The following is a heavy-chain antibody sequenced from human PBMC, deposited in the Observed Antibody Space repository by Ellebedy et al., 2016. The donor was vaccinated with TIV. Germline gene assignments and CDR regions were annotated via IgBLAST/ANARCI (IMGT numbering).Heavy chain of an antibody. CDR3: VRVRGILLRAATHFDL. CDR1: GFTFRDYG. CDR2: IRSKSYGATE. J-gene: IGHJ4*02. D-gene: IGHD2-15*01. Sequence: GESLKISCSTSGFTFRDYGVGWFRQAPGKGPEWVGFIRSKSYGATEEYAASVKGRFTISRDDFKGIAYLQMSSLQTEDTAVYYCVRVRGILLRAATHFDLWGQGILATVSS. V-gene: IGHV3-49*03.